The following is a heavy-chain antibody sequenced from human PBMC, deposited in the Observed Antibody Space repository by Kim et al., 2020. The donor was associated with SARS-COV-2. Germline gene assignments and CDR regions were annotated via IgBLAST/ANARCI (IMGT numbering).Heavy chain of an antibody. CDR2: INPNSGGT. V-gene: IGHV1-2*02. Sequence: ASVKVSCKASGYTFTGYYMHWVRQAPGQGLEWMGWINPNSGGTNYAQKFQGRVTMTRDTSISTAYMELSRLRSDDTAVYYCARDSGSGWLHWFDPWGQGTPVTVSS. J-gene: IGHJ5*02. D-gene: IGHD6-19*01. CDR1: GYTFTGYY. CDR3: ARDSGSGWLHWFDP.